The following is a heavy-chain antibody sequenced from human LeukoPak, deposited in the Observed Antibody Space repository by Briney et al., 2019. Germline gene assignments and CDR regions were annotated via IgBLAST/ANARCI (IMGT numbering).Heavy chain of an antibody. D-gene: IGHD3-3*01. CDR1: GYTFTSYD. V-gene: IGHV1-8*01. CDR3: ARGPGDYDFWSGYPHYYYYYGMDV. J-gene: IGHJ6*02. Sequence: ASVKVSCKASGYTFTSYDINWVRQATGQGLEWMGWMNPNSGNTGYAQKLQGRVTMTRNTSISTAYMELSSLRSEDTAVYYCARGPGDYDFWSGYPHYYYYYGMDVWGQGTRSPSP. CDR2: MNPNSGNT.